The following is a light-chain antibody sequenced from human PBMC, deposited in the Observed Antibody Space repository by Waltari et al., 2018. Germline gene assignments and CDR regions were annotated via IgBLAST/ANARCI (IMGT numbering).Light chain of an antibody. CDR1: GPNIGAGYD. J-gene: IGLJ3*02. V-gene: IGLV1-40*01. CDR3: QSYDTSLSVV. CDR2: GST. Sequence: QSVLTQPPSVSGAPGQRVTISCTGRGPNIGAGYDGPCDQQLPRASPKLPIYGSTSRPLGVPARFFGSTSGTSASLAITGLQAEDEADYYCQSYDTSLSVVFGGGTKLTVL.